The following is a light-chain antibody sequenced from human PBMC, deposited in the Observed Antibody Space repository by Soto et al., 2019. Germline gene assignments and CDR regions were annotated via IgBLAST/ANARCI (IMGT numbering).Light chain of an antibody. V-gene: IGKV1-17*01. CDR1: QGIRDD. CDR3: LQHNNYPPT. Sequence: DIQMTQSPSSLSASVGDRVTITCRASQGIRDDLAWFQQKPGKGPKRLIYAACNLQSGVPSRFSGSGSGTDCTLTISSLQPEDFATDFCLQHNNYPPTFGQGTKVDI. J-gene: IGKJ1*01. CDR2: AAC.